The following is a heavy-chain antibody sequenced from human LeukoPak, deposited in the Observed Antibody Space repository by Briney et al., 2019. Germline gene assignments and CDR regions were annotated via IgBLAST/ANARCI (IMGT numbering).Heavy chain of an antibody. J-gene: IGHJ4*02. CDR3: ARELSGTGVYDY. Sequence: ASVKVSCKASGYTLTGYYMHWVRQAPGQGLEWMGWINPNSGGTNYAQKFQGRVTMTRDTSISTAYMELSRLRSDDTAVYYCARELSGTGVYDYWGQGTLVTVSS. D-gene: IGHD1-7*01. CDR1: GYTLTGYY. CDR2: INPNSGGT. V-gene: IGHV1-2*02.